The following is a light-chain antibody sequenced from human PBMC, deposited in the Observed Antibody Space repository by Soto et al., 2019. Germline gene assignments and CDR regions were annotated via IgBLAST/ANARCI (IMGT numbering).Light chain of an antibody. CDR2: GAS. J-gene: IGKJ4*01. Sequence: ENVLTQSPGRLSLSPGERATLSCRASQTISNTFLAWYQQKPGQAPRLVIYGASSRATDIPDRFSGSGSGTDFTLTLGRLEPEDFAVYYCQQFGVSPTFGGGTKVDIK. CDR1: QTISNTF. V-gene: IGKV3-20*01. CDR3: QQFGVSPT.